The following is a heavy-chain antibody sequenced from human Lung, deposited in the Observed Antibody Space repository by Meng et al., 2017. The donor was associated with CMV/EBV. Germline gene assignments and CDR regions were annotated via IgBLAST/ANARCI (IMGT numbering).Heavy chain of an antibody. CDR2: IYYSGST. CDR3: ASESPEYQWLEDYYYGMDV. J-gene: IGHJ6*02. Sequence: SETLSLTCTVSGGSISSSSYYWGWIRQPPGKGLEWIGSIYYSGSTYYNPSLKSRVTISVDTSKNQFSLKLSSVTAADTAVYYCASESPEYQWLEDYYYGMDVWGQGTXVTVSS. CDR1: GGSISSSSYY. D-gene: IGHD6-19*01. V-gene: IGHV4-39*07.